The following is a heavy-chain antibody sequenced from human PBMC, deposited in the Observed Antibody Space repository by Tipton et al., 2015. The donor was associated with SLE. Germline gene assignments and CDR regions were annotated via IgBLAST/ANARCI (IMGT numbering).Heavy chain of an antibody. CDR3: ARAPDLPAAYDS. CDR2: ISFRGST. Sequence: TLSLTCSVSGASISNGGYYWSWIRQHPVKGLEWVGHISFRGSTSYNPSLKRRVTISEDTSKNQFSLRLTSVTAADSAVYFCARAPDLPAAYDSWGQGTLVTASS. J-gene: IGHJ5*01. CDR1: GASISNGGYY. D-gene: IGHD2-2*01. V-gene: IGHV4-31*03.